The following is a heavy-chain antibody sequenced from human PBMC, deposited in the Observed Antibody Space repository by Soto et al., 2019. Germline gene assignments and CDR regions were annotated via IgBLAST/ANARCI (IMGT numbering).Heavy chain of an antibody. CDR2: ISAYNGNT. CDR3: ARDLVVVAQRYNWFDP. V-gene: IGHV1-18*01. CDR1: GYTFTSYG. J-gene: IGHJ5*02. Sequence: QVQLVQSGAEVKKPGASVKVSCKASGYTFTSYGISWVRQAPGQGLEWMGWISAYNGNTNYAQKLQGRVTMTTDTXTXXAYMELRSLRSDDTAVYYCARDLVVVAQRYNWFDPWGQGTLVTVSS. D-gene: IGHD2-15*01.